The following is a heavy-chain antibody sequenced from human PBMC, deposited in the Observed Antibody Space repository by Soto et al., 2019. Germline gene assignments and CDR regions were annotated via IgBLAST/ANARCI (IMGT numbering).Heavy chain of an antibody. CDR2: ISGNGIAT. CDR3: ARDAISMVRGTNNWFDP. CDR1: GSIFSDHA. Sequence: PGGSLILSCEASGSIFSDHAMSWVRQAPGKGLEWVSAISGNGIATYYADSVKGRFTISRDNSKNTLYLQMNRLRADDTAVYYCARDAISMVRGTNNWFDPWGQGTLVTVSS. V-gene: IGHV3-23*01. D-gene: IGHD3-10*01. J-gene: IGHJ5*02.